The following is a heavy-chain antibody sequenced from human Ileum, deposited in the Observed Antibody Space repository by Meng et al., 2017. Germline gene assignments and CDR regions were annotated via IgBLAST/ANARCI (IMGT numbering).Heavy chain of an antibody. CDR3: ARDHMGSLDY. D-gene: IGHD1-26*01. CDR2: AST. J-gene: IGHJ4*02. CDR1: GGSVSRAGYQ. Sequence: QVHLQESGPGLVRPSETLSPICTVSGGSVSRAGYQWGWIRQPPGKGLEWIGYASTNYNPSLKSRVTISLDTSRNQFSLSLSSVTAADTAVYYCARDHMGSLDYWGQGILVTVSS. V-gene: IGHV4-61*08.